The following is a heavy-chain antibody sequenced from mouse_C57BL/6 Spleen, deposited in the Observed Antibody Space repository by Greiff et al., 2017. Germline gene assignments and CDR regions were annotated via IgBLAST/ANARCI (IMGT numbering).Heavy chain of an antibody. J-gene: IGHJ1*03. CDR2: IRLKSDNYAT. Sequence: EVKLMESGGGLVQPGGSMKLSCVASGFTFSNYWMNWVRQSPETGLEWVAQIRLKSDNYATHYAESVKGRFTISRDDSKSSVYLQMNNLRAEDTGIYYCTGPSYYSNRWYFDVWGTGTTVTVSS. CDR3: TGPSYYSNRWYFDV. CDR1: GFTFSNYW. V-gene: IGHV6-3*01. D-gene: IGHD2-5*01.